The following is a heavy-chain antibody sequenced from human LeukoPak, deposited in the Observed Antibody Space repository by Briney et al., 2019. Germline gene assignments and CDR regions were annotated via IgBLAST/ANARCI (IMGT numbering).Heavy chain of an antibody. Sequence: ASVSVSCKASGYTFTRYGFSWVRQAPAQGLEWMGWISAYNGDTNYAQKLQGRGTMTTDTSTSTAYMELRSLRSDDTAVYYWARDPSNSSGRYVLFDYWGQGTLVTVSS. CDR3: ARDPSNSSGRYVLFDY. J-gene: IGHJ4*02. D-gene: IGHD6-19*01. CDR1: GYTFTRYG. V-gene: IGHV1-18*04. CDR2: ISAYNGDT.